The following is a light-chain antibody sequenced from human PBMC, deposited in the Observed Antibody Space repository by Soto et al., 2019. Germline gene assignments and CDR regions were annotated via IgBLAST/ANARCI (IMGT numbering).Light chain of an antibody. CDR3: QQYNNWWT. Sequence: ETVLTQSPATLSLSPGEGATLSCRASQSINTYLAWYQQKPGQAPRLLIYDASKRATGIPARFSGSGSGTNFTLTISSLEPEDFAVYYCQQYNNWWTFGQGTKVDIK. V-gene: IGKV3-11*01. CDR2: DAS. J-gene: IGKJ1*01. CDR1: QSINTY.